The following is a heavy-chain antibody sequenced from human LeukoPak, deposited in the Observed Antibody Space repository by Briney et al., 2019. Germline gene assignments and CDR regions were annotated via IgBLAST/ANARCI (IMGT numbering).Heavy chain of an antibody. V-gene: IGHV4-38-2*02. CDR3: ARRQQLTFDY. D-gene: IGHD6-13*01. J-gene: IGHJ4*02. Sequence: PSETPSLTCTVPGYSISSGHYWAWIRQSPEKGLEWIASMFHSGSTYYNPSLKSRVTTSADTSKNEFSLKLSSVTAADTAVYYCARRQQLTFDYWGQGTLVTVSS. CDR1: GYSISSGHY. CDR2: MFHSGST.